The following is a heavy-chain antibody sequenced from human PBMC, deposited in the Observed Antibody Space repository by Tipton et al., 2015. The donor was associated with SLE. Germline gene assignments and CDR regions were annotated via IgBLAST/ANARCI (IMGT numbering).Heavy chain of an antibody. J-gene: IGHJ3*02. CDR3: ARFIPMIVVPPYSKTDAFDI. CDR2: IYTSGST. CDR1: GGSISSYY. V-gene: IGHV4-4*09. Sequence: TLSLTCTVSGGSISSYYWSWIRQPPGKGLEWIGYIYTSGSTNYNPSLKSRVTISVDTSKNQFSLKLSSVTAADTAVYYCARFIPMIVVPPYSKTDAFDIWGQGTMVTVSS. D-gene: IGHD3-22*01.